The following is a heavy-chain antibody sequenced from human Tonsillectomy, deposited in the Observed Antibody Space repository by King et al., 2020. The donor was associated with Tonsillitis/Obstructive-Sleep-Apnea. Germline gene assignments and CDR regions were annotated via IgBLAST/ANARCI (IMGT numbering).Heavy chain of an antibody. D-gene: IGHD6-13*01. V-gene: IGHV3-23*04. CDR1: GFTFSSYA. CDR2: ISGSGGST. J-gene: IGHJ4*02. CDR3: AKGTIAAAGTRTDY. Sequence: VQLVESGGGLVQPGGSLRLSCAASGFTFSSYAMSCVRQSPGKGLEWVSAISGSGGSTYYADSVKGRFTISRENSKNTLYLQMKSLRAEDTAVYYCAKGTIAAAGTRTDYWGQGTLVTVSS.